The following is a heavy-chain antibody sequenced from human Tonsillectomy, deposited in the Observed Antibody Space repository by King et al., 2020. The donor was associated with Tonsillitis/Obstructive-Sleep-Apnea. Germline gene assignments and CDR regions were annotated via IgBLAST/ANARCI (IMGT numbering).Heavy chain of an antibody. D-gene: IGHD4-17*01. CDR2: ISYDGSNK. CDR3: AKAGAHTVDY. J-gene: IGHJ4*02. CDR1: GFTFSSYG. Sequence: QVQLVESGGGVVQPGRSLRLSCAASGFTFSSYGMHWVRQAPGKGLEWVAVISYDGSNKYYADSVKGRFTISRDNSKNTLYLQMNSLRAEDTAVYYCAKAGAHTVDYWGQGTLVTVSS. V-gene: IGHV3-30*18.